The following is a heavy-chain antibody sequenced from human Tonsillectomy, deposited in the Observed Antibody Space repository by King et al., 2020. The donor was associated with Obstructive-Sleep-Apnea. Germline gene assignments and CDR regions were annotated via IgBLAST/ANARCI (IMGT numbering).Heavy chain of an antibody. D-gene: IGHD3-10*01. CDR1: GGSISSSSYY. J-gene: IGHJ5*02. CDR3: ARDGFGITMVRGATNWFDP. V-gene: IGHV4-39*07. CDR2: IYYSGST. Sequence: QLQESGPGLVKPSETLSLTCTVSGGSISSSSYYWGWIRQPPGKGLEWIGSIYYSGSTYYNPSLKSRVTISVDTSKNQFSLKLSSVTAADTAVYYCARDGFGITMVRGATNWFDPWGQGTLVTVSS.